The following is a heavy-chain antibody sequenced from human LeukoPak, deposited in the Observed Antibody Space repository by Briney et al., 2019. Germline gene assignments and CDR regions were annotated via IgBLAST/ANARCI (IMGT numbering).Heavy chain of an antibody. D-gene: IGHD3-22*01. V-gene: IGHV4-59*01. Sequence: SETLSLTCTVSGGSISSYYWSWIRQPPGKGLEWIGYIYYSGSTNYNPSLKSRVTMSVDTSKNQFSLKLSSVTAADTAVYYCAGQYYYDSSGYYVNWGQGTLVTVSS. CDR1: GGSISSYY. J-gene: IGHJ4*02. CDR2: IYYSGST. CDR3: AGQYYYDSSGYYVN.